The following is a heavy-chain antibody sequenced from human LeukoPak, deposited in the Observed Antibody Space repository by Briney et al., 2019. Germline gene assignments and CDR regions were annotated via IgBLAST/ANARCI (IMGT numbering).Heavy chain of an antibody. CDR2: IYNSGST. J-gene: IGHJ4*02. CDR1: GDSISSYY. Sequence: SETLSLTCTVSGDSISSYYWSWIRQPPGKGLEWIGYIYNSGSTNYNPSLKGRVTISIDTSKNQFSLKLSSVTAADTAVYYCARVARSGYQSLDSWGQGTLVTVSS. CDR3: ARVARSGYQSLDS. D-gene: IGHD5-12*01. V-gene: IGHV4-59*01.